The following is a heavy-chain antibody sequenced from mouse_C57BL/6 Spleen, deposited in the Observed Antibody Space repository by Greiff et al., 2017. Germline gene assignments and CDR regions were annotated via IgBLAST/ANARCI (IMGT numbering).Heavy chain of an antibody. D-gene: IGHD3-3*01. J-gene: IGHJ3*01. CDR3: ARWPARSDSCFAY. Sequence: QVQLQQSGAELVRPGASVKVSCKATGYAFTGYWIEWVKQRPGHGLEWIGVILPGSGSTNYNEKFKGKATLTADTASNTAYMQLSSLTSEDSAIYYCARWPARSDSCFAYWGQGTLVTVSA. CDR1: GYAFTGYW. CDR2: ILPGSGST. V-gene: IGHV1-9*01.